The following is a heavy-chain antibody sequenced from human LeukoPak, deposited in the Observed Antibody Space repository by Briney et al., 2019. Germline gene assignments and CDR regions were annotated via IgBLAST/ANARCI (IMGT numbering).Heavy chain of an antibody. Sequence: GGSLRLSCAASGFTFSSYWMSWVRQAPGKGREWVANIKQDGSEKYYVDSVKGRFTISRDNAKNSLYLQMNSLRAEDTAVYYCARSQLYSSSDYWGQGTLVTVSS. CDR2: IKQDGSEK. J-gene: IGHJ4*02. CDR3: ARSQLYSSSDY. D-gene: IGHD6-13*01. CDR1: GFTFSSYW. V-gene: IGHV3-7*05.